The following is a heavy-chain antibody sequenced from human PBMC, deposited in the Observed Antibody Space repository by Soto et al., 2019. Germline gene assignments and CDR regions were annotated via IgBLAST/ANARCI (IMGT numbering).Heavy chain of an antibody. CDR3: AKDPNDYDSSAYYVDY. Sequence: GGSLRLSCAASGFTFSSYAMSWVRQAPRKGLEWVSAISDSGDKTYYADSVKGRFTVSRDNSKNTLYLQMNSLRAEDTAVYFCAKDPNDYDSSAYYVDYWGRGTLVTVSS. CDR2: ISDSGDKT. CDR1: GFTFSSYA. V-gene: IGHV3-23*01. J-gene: IGHJ4*02. D-gene: IGHD3-22*01.